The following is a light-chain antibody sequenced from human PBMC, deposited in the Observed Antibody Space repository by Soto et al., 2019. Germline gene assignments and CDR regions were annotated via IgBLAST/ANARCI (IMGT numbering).Light chain of an antibody. J-gene: IGLJ1*01. CDR2: GVS. CDR1: SSDVGGYNS. V-gene: IGLV2-14*03. Sequence: QSALTQPASVSGSPGQSITISCAGTSSDVGGYNSVSWYQQLPGRVPKLVIYGVSNRPSGISNRFSGTKSGNTASLTISGLQAEDEADYYCMSFTSSITYVFGTGTKLTVL. CDR3: MSFTSSITYV.